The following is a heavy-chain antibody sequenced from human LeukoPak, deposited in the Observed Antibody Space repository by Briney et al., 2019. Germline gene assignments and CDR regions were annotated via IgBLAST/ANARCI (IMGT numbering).Heavy chain of an antibody. V-gene: IGHV3-15*01. D-gene: IGHD1-20*01. CDR3: TTGHRGGYNWNDDY. CDR2: IKSKTDDGTT. Sequence: GGSLRLSCAASGFTSSNAWMSWVRQAPGKGLEWVGRIKSKTDDGTTDYAAPVKGRFTISRDDSKNTLYLQMNSLKTEDTAVYYCTTGHRGGYNWNDDYWGQGTLVTVSS. CDR1: GFTSSNAW. J-gene: IGHJ4*02.